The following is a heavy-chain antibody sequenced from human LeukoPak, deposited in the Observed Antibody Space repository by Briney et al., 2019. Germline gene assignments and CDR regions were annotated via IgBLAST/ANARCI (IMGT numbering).Heavy chain of an antibody. CDR1: GFTFSDFW. Sequence: GGSLRLSCAVSGFTFSDFWMNWVRRSPGKGLEWVASINQNGGETSYVDSVKGRFTISRDNPKNSLYLQMGSLRAEDTAVYYCARDGTAPGLYFDLWGQGTLVTVSS. CDR2: INQNGGET. J-gene: IGHJ4*01. D-gene: IGHD6-13*01. CDR3: ARDGTAPGLYFDL. V-gene: IGHV3-7*01.